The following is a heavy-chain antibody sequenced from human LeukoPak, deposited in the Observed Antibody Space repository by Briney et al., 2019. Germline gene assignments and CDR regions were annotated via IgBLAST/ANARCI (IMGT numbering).Heavy chain of an antibody. J-gene: IGHJ6*04. V-gene: IGHV3-30*04. CDR3: ARPYGSGSEYYYYGMDV. D-gene: IGHD3-10*01. Sequence: PGGSLRLSCAASGFTFSSYAMLWVRQAPGKGLEWVAVISYDGSNKYYADSVKGRFTISRDNSKNTLYLQMNSLRAEDTAVYYCARPYGSGSEYYYYGMDVWGKGTTVTVSS. CDR1: GFTFSSYA. CDR2: ISYDGSNK.